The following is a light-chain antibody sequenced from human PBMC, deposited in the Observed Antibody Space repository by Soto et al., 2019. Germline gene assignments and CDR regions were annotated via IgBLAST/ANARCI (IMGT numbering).Light chain of an antibody. CDR1: SSDVGGYNS. J-gene: IGLJ2*01. Sequence: QSALTQPASVSGSPGQSITISCAGSSSDVGGYNSVSWCQQHPGKAPKVMIYDVSNRPSGVSNRFSGSKSGNTASLTISGLQAEDEADYYCSSYTTSNTVIFGGGTKVTVL. CDR2: DVS. V-gene: IGLV2-14*01. CDR3: SSYTTSNTVI.